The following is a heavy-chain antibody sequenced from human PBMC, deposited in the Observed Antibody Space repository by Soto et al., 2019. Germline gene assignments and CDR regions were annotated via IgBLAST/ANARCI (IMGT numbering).Heavy chain of an antibody. CDR1: GFTFSSYG. CDR2: ISYDGSNK. V-gene: IGHV3-30*18. Sequence: GGSLRLSCAASGFTFSSYGMHWVRQAPGKGLEWVAVISYDGSNKYYAGSVKGRFTISRDNSKNTLYLQMNSLRAENTAVYYFAKDPRYSSGWAWSYYYYGMDVWGQGTTVTVSS. J-gene: IGHJ6*02. CDR3: AKDPRYSSGWAWSYYYYGMDV. D-gene: IGHD6-19*01.